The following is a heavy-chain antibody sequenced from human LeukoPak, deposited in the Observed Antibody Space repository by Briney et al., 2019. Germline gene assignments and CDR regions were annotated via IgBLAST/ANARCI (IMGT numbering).Heavy chain of an antibody. CDR3: ARQTQYYDILTGYYTGFDP. J-gene: IGHJ5*02. V-gene: IGHV4-4*02. CDR2: IYHIGST. D-gene: IGHD3-9*01. CDR1: GGSISSSNW. Sequence: SGTLSLTCAVSGGSISSSNWWSWVRQPPGKGLEWIGEIYHIGSTNYNPSLKSRVTISVDTSKNQFSLKLSSVTAADTAVYYCARQTQYYDILTGYYTGFDPWGQGTLVTVSS.